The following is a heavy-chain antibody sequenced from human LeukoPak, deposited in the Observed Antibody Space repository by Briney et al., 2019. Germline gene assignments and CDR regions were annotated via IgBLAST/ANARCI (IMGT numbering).Heavy chain of an antibody. Sequence: GGSLRLSCAASGFTFARYAMSWVRQAPGKGLEWVSAIGAKGVCTYYADSVKGRFTISRDNSMNTLYLQMSSLRPEDTAVYYCAKDQSGNSQYYYDSSGSWGAFDIWGQGTMVKVSS. J-gene: IGHJ3*02. CDR3: AKDQSGNSQYYYDSSGSWGAFDI. CDR2: IGAKGVCT. D-gene: IGHD3-22*01. V-gene: IGHV3-23*01. CDR1: GFTFARYA.